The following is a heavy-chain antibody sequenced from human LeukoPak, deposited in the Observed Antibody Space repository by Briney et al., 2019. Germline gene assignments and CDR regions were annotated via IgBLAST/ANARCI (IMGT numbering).Heavy chain of an antibody. D-gene: IGHD5-12*01. V-gene: IGHV1-2*02. J-gene: IGHJ4*02. CDR3: ATNVDIVATIGEGFDY. CDR2: INPNSGGT. CDR1: GYTFTGYY. Sequence: VASVRVSCKASGYTFTGYYMHWVRQAPGQGLEWMGWINPNSGGTNYAQKFQGRVTMTRDTSISTAYMELSRLRSDDTAVYYCATNVDIVATIGEGFDYWGQGTLVTVSS.